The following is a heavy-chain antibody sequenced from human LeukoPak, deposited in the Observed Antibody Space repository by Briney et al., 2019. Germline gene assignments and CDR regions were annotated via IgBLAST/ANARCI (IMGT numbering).Heavy chain of an antibody. Sequence: GGSLRLSCAVSGFTFSAYAMAWVRQAPGKGLEWVSSIGGSGDTTYYADSVKGRFTISRDTSKNTLYLQVNSLTAEDAAVYYCAKCSSGSYYSSGDYWGQGTLVTVSS. CDR3: AKCSSGSYYSSGDY. V-gene: IGHV3-23*01. J-gene: IGHJ4*02. CDR2: IGGSGDTT. CDR1: GFTFSAYA. D-gene: IGHD2-15*01.